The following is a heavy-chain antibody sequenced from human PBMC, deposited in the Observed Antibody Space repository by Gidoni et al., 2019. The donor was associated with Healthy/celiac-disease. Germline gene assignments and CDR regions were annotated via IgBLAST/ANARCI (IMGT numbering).Heavy chain of an antibody. Sequence: QVQLVQSGAEVKKPGASVKVSCKASGYTFTSYYMHWVRQAPGQGLEWMGIINPSGGSTSYAQKFQGRVTMTRDTSTSTVYMELSSLRSEDTAVYYCARGLSPDIVVVPTYYFDYWGQGTLVTVSS. CDR2: INPSGGST. D-gene: IGHD2-2*01. CDR3: ARGLSPDIVVVPTYYFDY. CDR1: GYTFTSYY. V-gene: IGHV1-46*01. J-gene: IGHJ4*02.